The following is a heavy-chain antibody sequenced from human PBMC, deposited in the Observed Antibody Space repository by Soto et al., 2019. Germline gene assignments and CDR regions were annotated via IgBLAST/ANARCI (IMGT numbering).Heavy chain of an antibody. Sequence: SVKVSCKASGGTFSSYAISWVRQAPGQGLEWMGGIIPIFGTANYAQKFQGRVTITADESTSTAYMELSSLRFEDTAVYYCARALPITMIVVGPFDYWGQGTLVTVPS. V-gene: IGHV1-69*13. CDR2: IIPIFGTA. CDR1: GGTFSSYA. J-gene: IGHJ4*02. CDR3: ARALPITMIVVGPFDY. D-gene: IGHD3-22*01.